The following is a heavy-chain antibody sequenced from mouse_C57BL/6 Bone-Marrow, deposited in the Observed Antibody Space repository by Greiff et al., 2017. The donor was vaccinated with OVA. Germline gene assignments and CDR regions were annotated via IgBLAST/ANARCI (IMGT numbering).Heavy chain of an antibody. V-gene: IGHV3-6*01. CDR2: ISYDGSN. D-gene: IGHD2-2*01. Sequence: EVKLQESGPGLVKPSQSLSLTCSVTGYSITSGYYWNWIRQFPGNKLEWMGYISYDGSNNYNPSLKNRISITRDTSKNQFFLKLNSVTTEDTATYYCARRGLRPYAMDYWGKGTSVTVSS. CDR3: ARRGLRPYAMDY. CDR1: GYSITSGYY. J-gene: IGHJ4*01.